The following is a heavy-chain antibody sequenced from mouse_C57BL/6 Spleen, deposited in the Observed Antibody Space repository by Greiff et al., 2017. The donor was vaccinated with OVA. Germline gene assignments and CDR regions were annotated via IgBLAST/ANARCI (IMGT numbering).Heavy chain of an antibody. Sequence: EVKLMESGGGLVQPGGSMKLSCVASGFTFSNYWMNWVRQSPEKGLEWVAHIRLKSDNYATHYAESVKGRLTITREEYKRSVQLQMNQLQAADTGIYYCTGSTTWFAYWGQGTLVTVSA. CDR1: GFTFSNYW. CDR2: IRLKSDNYAT. CDR3: TGSTTWFAY. J-gene: IGHJ3*01. V-gene: IGHV6-3*01.